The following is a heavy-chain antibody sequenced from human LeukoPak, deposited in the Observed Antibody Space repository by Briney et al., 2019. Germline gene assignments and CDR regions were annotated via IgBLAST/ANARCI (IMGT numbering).Heavy chain of an antibody. Sequence: SETLSLTCAVYGGSFSGYYWSWVRQPPGEGLEWIGEVHLSGRTNYNPSLESRVTMSVDMSENHISLKLTSVTAADTAVYYCAREGGPYRPLDYSGQGTLVTVSS. V-gene: IGHV4-34*01. CDR1: GGSFSGYY. CDR2: VHLSGRT. J-gene: IGHJ4*02. CDR3: AREGGPYRPLDY.